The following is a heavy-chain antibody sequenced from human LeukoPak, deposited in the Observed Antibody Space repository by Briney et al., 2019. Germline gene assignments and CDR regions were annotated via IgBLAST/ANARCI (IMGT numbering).Heavy chain of an antibody. Sequence: ASVKVSCKASGYTFTSYYMHWVRQAPGQGLEWMGIVNPSGGSTSYAQKLQGRVTMTRDTSTSTVYMELSSLRSEDTAVYYCARQAIAAAGNVNGVDYWGQGTLVTVSS. D-gene: IGHD6-13*01. CDR3: ARQAIAAAGNVNGVDY. J-gene: IGHJ4*02. CDR1: GYTFTSYY. CDR2: VNPSGGST. V-gene: IGHV1-46*01.